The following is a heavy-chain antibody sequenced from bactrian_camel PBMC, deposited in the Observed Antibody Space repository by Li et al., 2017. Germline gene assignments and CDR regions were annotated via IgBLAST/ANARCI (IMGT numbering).Heavy chain of an antibody. CDR2: INSRTYNT. D-gene: IGHD4*01. J-gene: IGHJ4*01. V-gene: IGHV3S31*01. Sequence: VQLVESGGGLVQPGGSLRLSCAASGFTFSNYAMSWVRQAPGKGLEWLSTINSRTYNTYYADSVKGKFTSARDNANNTLYLQLNSLRTEDTAMYFCAKDTYSDYGSPSAYFTHWGQGTQVTVS. CDR3: AKDTYSDYGSPSAYFTH. CDR1: GFTFSNYA.